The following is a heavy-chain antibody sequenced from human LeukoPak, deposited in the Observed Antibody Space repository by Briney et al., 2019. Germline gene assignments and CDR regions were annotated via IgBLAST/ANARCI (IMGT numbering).Heavy chain of an antibody. D-gene: IGHD6-6*01. CDR3: ARDFSSSSSVYYYYYMGV. V-gene: IGHV4-39*06. CDR2: IYYRGTT. Sequence: SETLSLTCTVSGDSITSGSYYWGWVRQPPGKGLEWLGTIYYRGTTYYNPSLKSRVTISVDTSKNQFPLRLNSVTAADTAVYYCARDFSSSSSVYYYYYMGVWGKGTSVTVS. CDR1: GDSITSGSYY. J-gene: IGHJ6*03.